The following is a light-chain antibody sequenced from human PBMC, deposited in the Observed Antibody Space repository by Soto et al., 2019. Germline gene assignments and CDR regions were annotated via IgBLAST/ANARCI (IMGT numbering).Light chain of an antibody. CDR2: EGT. V-gene: IGLV2-23*01. CDR1: SSDVGSYNL. J-gene: IGLJ1*01. CDR3: CSYASSSTYV. Sequence: QSALTQSASVSGSPGQSITISCTGTSSDVGSYNLVSWYQQHPGKAPKLMIYEGTKRPSGVSDRFSGSRSGNTASLTISGLQAEDEADYYCCSYASSSTYVFGTGTKLTVL.